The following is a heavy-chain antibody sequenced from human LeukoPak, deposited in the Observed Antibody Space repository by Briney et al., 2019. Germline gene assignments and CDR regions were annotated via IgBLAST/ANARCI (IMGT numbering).Heavy chain of an antibody. CDR1: GFTFSYYG. CDR3: AKSHLPNAYSGTYYCDY. D-gene: IGHD1-26*01. Sequence: PGGSLRLSCAASGFTFSYYGMHWVRQAPGKWLEWVAFIRYDESKKFYGDSVKGRFTISRDNSKNTLYLQMNSLRTEDTAVYYCAKSHLPNAYSGTYYCDYWGQGTLVTVSS. J-gene: IGHJ4*02. V-gene: IGHV3-30*02. CDR2: IRYDESKK.